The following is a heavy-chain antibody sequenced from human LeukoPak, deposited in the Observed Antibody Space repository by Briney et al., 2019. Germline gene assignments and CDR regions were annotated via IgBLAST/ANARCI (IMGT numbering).Heavy chain of an antibody. CDR2: IYASGST. CDR1: GGSFSGYY. D-gene: IGHD6-13*01. V-gene: IGHV4-59*10. CDR3: ARGYSSSWYPNYYYMDV. J-gene: IGHJ6*03. Sequence: PSETLSLTCAVYGGSFSGYYWSWIRQPAGKGLEWIGRIYASGSTNYNPSLKSRVTMSVDTSKNQFSLKLSSVTAADTAVYYCARGYSSSWYPNYYYMDVWGKGTTVTISS.